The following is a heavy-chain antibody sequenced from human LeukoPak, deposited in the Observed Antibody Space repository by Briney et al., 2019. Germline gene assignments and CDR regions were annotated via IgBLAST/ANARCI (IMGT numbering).Heavy chain of an antibody. D-gene: IGHD6-13*01. Sequence: SETLSLTCAVSGGSISSSNWWSWVRQPPGKGLEWIGEIYHSGSTNYNPSLKSRVTISVDTSENQFSLQLSSVTAADTAVYYCARVIAAAGTGLYYYYYMDVWGKGTTVTVSS. J-gene: IGHJ6*03. CDR1: GGSISSSNW. CDR2: IYHSGST. V-gene: IGHV4-4*02. CDR3: ARVIAAAGTGLYYYYYMDV.